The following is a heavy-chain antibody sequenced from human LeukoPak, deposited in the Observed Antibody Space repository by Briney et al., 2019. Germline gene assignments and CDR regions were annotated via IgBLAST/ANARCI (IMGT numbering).Heavy chain of an antibody. CDR3: ARAPPGDYYDSSGYPY. CDR2: ISSSSSYI. Sequence: GGSLRLSCAASGFTFSSYSMNRVRQAPGRGLEWVSSISSSSSYIYYADSVKGRFTISRDNAKNSLYLQMNSLRAEDTAVYYCARAPPGDYYDSSGYPYWGQGTLVTVSS. D-gene: IGHD3-22*01. CDR1: GFTFSSYS. J-gene: IGHJ4*02. V-gene: IGHV3-21*01.